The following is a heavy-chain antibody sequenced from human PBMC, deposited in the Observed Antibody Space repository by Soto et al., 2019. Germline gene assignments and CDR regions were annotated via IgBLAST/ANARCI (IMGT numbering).Heavy chain of an antibody. D-gene: IGHD6-19*01. CDR2: ISYDGSNK. J-gene: IGHJ6*02. CDR1: GFTFSSYA. V-gene: IGHV3-30-3*01. Sequence: GGSLRLSCAASGFTFSSYAMHWVRQAPGKGLEWVAVISYDGSNKYYADSVKGRFTISRDNSKNTLYLQMNSLRAEDTAVYYCARYLVAVAGTGYGMDVWGQGTTVTVSS. CDR3: ARYLVAVAGTGYGMDV.